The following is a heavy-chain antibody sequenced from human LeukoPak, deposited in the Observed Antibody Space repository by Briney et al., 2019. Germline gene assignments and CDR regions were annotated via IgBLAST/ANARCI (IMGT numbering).Heavy chain of an antibody. Sequence: GGSLRLSCATSGFTFSSNWMSWVRHAPGRGLDWVANIKPDGSAEYYAASVKGRFTISRDNAKNSLYLQMNSLRAEDTAVYYCADGEGLPLDYWGQGTLVTVSS. CDR2: IKPDGSAE. V-gene: IGHV3-7*01. D-gene: IGHD3-3*01. J-gene: IGHJ4*02. CDR3: ADGEGLPLDY. CDR1: GFTFSSNW.